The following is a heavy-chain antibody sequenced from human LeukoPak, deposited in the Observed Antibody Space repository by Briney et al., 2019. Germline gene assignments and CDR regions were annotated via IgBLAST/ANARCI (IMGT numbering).Heavy chain of an antibody. CDR2: IRGSGGST. CDR1: GFTFSSYA. Sequence: GGSLRLSCAASGFTFSSYAMSWVRQAPGKGLKWVSAIRGSGGSTYYADSVKGRFTISRDNSKNTLYLQMNSLRAEDTAVYYCAKEGELATYYYYMDVWGKGTTVTVSS. D-gene: IGHD1-26*01. J-gene: IGHJ6*03. CDR3: AKEGELATYYYYMDV. V-gene: IGHV3-23*01.